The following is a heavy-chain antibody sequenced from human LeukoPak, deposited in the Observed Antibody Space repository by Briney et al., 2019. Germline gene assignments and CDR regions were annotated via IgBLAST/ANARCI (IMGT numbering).Heavy chain of an antibody. CDR1: GFTFSSYD. CDR3: ATSHCSSTSCSDDAFDI. CDR2: IRYDGSNK. D-gene: IGHD2-2*01. Sequence: GGSLRLSCAASGFTFSSYDMHWVRQAPGKGLEWVAFIRYDGSNKYYADSVKGRFTISRDNSKNTLYLQMNSLRAEDTAVYYCATSHCSSTSCSDDAFDIWGQGTMVTVSS. V-gene: IGHV3-30*02. J-gene: IGHJ3*02.